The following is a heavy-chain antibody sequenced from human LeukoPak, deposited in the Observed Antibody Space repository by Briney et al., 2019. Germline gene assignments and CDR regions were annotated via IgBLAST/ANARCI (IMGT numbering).Heavy chain of an antibody. CDR1: AGSISSSSYY. J-gene: IGHJ4*02. D-gene: IGHD3-16*01. V-gene: IGHV4-39*01. Sequence: SETLSLTCTVSAGSISSSSYYWGWIRQPPGKGLEWIGSIYYSGIIYYNPSLKSRVTISVDTSKNQFSLKLSSVTAADTAVYYCAVGRYRRGLVDYWGQGTLVTVSS. CDR3: AVGRYRRGLVDY. CDR2: IYYSGII.